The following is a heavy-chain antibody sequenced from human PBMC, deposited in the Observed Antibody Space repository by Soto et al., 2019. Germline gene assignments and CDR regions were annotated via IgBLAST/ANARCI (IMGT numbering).Heavy chain of an antibody. V-gene: IGHV1-2*06. D-gene: IGHD2-21*01. CDR2: INPNSGGT. J-gene: IGHJ6*02. CDR1: GYTFRGYF. CDR3: ARERFQVISDGMDV. Sequence: ASVKVSCKASGYTFRGYFLHWVRQAPGQGLEWMGRINPNSGGTNYAQEFQGRVTLSRDTSINTAYLELSSLRFDDAAVYFCARERFQVISDGMDVWGQGTTVTVSS.